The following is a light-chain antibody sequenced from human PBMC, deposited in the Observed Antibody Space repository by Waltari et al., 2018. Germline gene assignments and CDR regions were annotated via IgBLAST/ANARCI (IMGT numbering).Light chain of an antibody. V-gene: IGLV2-14*03. J-gene: IGLJ1*01. CDR3: SSYSTSITPYV. Sequence: QSALTQPASVSGSPGQSITISCTGTSSDVGGYNHVSWYQQHPGKAPKRIIYDVSSRPSGVSNRFFGSKSGNTASLTISGLQAEDEAVYFCSSYSTSITPYVFGTGTKVTVL. CDR2: DVS. CDR1: SSDVGGYNH.